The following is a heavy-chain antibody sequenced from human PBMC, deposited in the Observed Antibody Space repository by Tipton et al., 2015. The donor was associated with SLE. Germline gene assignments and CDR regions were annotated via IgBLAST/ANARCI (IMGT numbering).Heavy chain of an antibody. CDR1: GFTFSSYS. V-gene: IGHV3-48*01. Sequence: SLSLSCAASGFTFSSYSMNWVRQAPGKGLEWVSYISSSSSTIYYADSVKGRFTNSRDNAKNSLYVQMNSLRAEDTAVYYCAREGWGSYFDYWGQGTLVTVSS. CDR3: AREGWGSYFDY. CDR2: ISSSSSTI. D-gene: IGHD1-26*01. J-gene: IGHJ4*02.